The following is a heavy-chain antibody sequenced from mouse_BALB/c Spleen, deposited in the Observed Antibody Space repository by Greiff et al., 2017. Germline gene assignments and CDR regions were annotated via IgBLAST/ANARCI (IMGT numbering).Heavy chain of an antibody. D-gene: IGHD2-4*01. V-gene: IGHV1-54*01. Sequence: VQLKESGAELVRPGTSVKVSCKASGYAFTNYLIEWVKQRPGQGLEWIGVINPGSGGTNYNEKFKGKATLTADKSSSTAYMQLSSLTSDDSAVYFCARDYDSLMDYWGQGTSVTVSS. CDR2: INPGSGGT. J-gene: IGHJ4*01. CDR1: GYAFTNYL. CDR3: ARDYDSLMDY.